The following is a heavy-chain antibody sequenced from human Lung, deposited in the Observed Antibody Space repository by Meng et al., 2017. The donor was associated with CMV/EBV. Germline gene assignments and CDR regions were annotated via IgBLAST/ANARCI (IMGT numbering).Heavy chain of an antibody. Sequence: GGSLRLXCAASGFTFSSYVMTWVRQAPGKGLEWVSGIGPSGGNTYYADSVKGRFTISRDNSRNTLYLQMNGLRAEDTAVYYCAKAGYSSSWYVFDYWGQGTXVTGAS. CDR1: GFTFSSYV. D-gene: IGHD6-13*01. CDR3: AKAGYSSSWYVFDY. CDR2: IGPSGGNT. V-gene: IGHV3-23*01. J-gene: IGHJ4*02.